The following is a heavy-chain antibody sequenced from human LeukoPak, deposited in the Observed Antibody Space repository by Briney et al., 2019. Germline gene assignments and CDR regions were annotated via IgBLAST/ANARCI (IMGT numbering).Heavy chain of an antibody. V-gene: IGHV1-24*01. CDR2: FDPEDGET. CDR3: AITLPPLRETYFDY. Sequence: ASVKVSRKVSGYTLTELSMHWVRQAPGKGLEWMGGFDPEDGETIYAQKFQGRVTMTEDTSTDTAYMELSSLRSEDTAVYYCAITLPPLRETYFDYWGQGTLVTVSS. D-gene: IGHD4-17*01. CDR1: GYTLTELS. J-gene: IGHJ4*02.